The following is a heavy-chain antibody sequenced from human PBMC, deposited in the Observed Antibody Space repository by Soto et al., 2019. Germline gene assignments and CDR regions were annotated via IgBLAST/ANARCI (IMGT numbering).Heavy chain of an antibody. V-gene: IGHV4-31*03. CDR3: ARDTTTTGGNWFDP. Sequence: SETLSLTCTVSGGSISSGGYYWSWIRQHPGKGLEWIGYIYYSGSTYYNPSLKSRVTMSVDTSKNQFSLKLNSVTAADTAVYYCARDTTTTGGNWFDPWGQGTLVTVSS. CDR2: IYYSGST. CDR1: GGSISSGGYY. J-gene: IGHJ5*02. D-gene: IGHD1-26*01.